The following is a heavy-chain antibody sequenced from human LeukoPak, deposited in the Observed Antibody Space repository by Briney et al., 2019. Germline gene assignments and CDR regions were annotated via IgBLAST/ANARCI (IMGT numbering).Heavy chain of an antibody. CDR3: VRDNWGYVN. D-gene: IGHD7-27*01. J-gene: IGHJ4*02. Sequence: GGSLRLSCAASGFNFSGYFMDWVRQAPGKGLEWVGRIKKKPDSYTTEYAASVKGRFTISRDDSKSSLYLQMNSLKTEDTALYNCVRDNWGYVNWGRGTLVSVSA. CDR1: GFNFSGYF. V-gene: IGHV3-72*01. CDR2: IKKKPDSYTT.